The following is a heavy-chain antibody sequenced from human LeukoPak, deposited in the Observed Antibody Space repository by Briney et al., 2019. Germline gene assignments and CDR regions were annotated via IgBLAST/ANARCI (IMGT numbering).Heavy chain of an antibody. D-gene: IGHD1-1*01. CDR1: GGSISSYY. Sequence: SETLSLTCTVSGGSISSYYWSWIRQPPGKGLEWIGYIYYSGSTNYNPSLKSRVTISVDTSENQFSLKLSSVTAADTAVYYCARDGGGTGSADYWGQGTLVTVSS. CDR3: ARDGGGTGSADY. J-gene: IGHJ4*02. CDR2: IYYSGST. V-gene: IGHV4-59*01.